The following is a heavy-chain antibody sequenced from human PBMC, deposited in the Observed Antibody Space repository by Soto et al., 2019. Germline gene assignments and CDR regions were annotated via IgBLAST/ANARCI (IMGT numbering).Heavy chain of an antibody. Sequence: SETLSLTCAVYGGSFSGYYWSWIRQPPGKGLEWIGEINHSGSTNYNPSLKSRVTISVDTSKNQFSLKLSSVTAADTAVYYCARGRGIAAVGSWFDPWGQGTLVTVSS. CDR3: ARGRGIAAVGSWFDP. CDR2: INHSGST. V-gene: IGHV4-34*01. CDR1: GGSFSGYY. J-gene: IGHJ5*02. D-gene: IGHD6-25*01.